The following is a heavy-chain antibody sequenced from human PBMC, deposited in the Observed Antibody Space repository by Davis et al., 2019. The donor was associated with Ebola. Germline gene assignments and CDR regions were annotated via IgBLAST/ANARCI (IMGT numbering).Heavy chain of an antibody. J-gene: IGHJ6*02. CDR2: ISAYNGNT. Sequence: ASVKVSCKTSGYTFTNYAIHWVRQAPGQGLEWMGWISAYNGNTNYAQKLQGRVTMTTDTSTSTAYMELRSLRSDDTAVYYCARDPQFWSGYYAHYYGMDVWGQGTTVTVSS. CDR3: ARDPQFWSGYYAHYYGMDV. V-gene: IGHV1-18*01. CDR1: GYTFTNYA. D-gene: IGHD3-3*01.